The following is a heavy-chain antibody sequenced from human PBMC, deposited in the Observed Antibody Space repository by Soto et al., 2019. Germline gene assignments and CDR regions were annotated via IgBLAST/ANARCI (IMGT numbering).Heavy chain of an antibody. D-gene: IGHD2-21*01. J-gene: IGHJ4*02. V-gene: IGHV4-59*01. Sequence: PSETLSLTCTVSGGSISSYYWSWIRQPPGKGLEWIGYIYYSGSTNYNPSLKSRVTISVDTSKNQFSLKLSSVTAADTAVYYCARVVWSTRKTYYFDYWGQGTLVTVS. CDR2: IYYSGST. CDR3: ARVVWSTRKTYYFDY. CDR1: GGSISSYY.